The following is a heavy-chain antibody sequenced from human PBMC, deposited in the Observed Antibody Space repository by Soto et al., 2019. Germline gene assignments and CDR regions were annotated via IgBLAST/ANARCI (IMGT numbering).Heavy chain of an antibody. D-gene: IGHD2-2*01. Sequence: QVQLQQWGAGLLKPSETLSLTCAVYGGSFGGYYWSWIRQPPGKGLEWIGEINHSGSTNYNPSLMSRVTMSVDTSMNLFSLKLISVTAADTAVYYCARGMGYCSSTSCYVHWFDPWGQGTLVTVSS. V-gene: IGHV4-34*01. CDR3: ARGMGYCSSTSCYVHWFDP. J-gene: IGHJ5*02. CDR2: INHSGST. CDR1: GGSFGGYY.